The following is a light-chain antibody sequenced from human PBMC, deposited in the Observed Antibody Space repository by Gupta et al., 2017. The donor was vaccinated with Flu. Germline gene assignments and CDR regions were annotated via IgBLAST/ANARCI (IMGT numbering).Light chain of an antibody. V-gene: IGKV1-5*03. CDR3: QFQHT. CDR2: TTS. CDR1: QSIRRL. J-gene: IGKJ2*01. Sequence: TQFLATLSAPVGDRVPITGRASQSIRRLLAWDQQKPGKAHKILIYTTSSLKSGVQTRLRGSGSGTEFTLTTNRMQTDDSEIYDGQFQHTFGQGTKLEIK.